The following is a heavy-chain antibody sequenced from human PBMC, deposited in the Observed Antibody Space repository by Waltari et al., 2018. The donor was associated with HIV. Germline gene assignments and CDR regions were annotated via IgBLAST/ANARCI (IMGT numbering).Heavy chain of an antibody. J-gene: IGHJ4*02. D-gene: IGHD3-3*01. CDR3: ASTYYDLLEGWYFDF. V-gene: IGHV4-38-2*02. CDR2: VSHSGTT. CDR1: DYSITRGYY. Sequence: QLHLQESGPGLVKPPETLSLTCSVSDYSITRGYYWGWIRQSPGRGLEWFRSVSHSGTTVYSPSLKSRITLFRNTSKNQFFLKLTSATAADTAVYYCASTYYDLLEGWYFDFWGQGRLVTVSS.